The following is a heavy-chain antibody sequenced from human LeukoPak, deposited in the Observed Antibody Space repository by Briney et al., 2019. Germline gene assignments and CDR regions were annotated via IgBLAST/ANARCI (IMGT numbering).Heavy chain of an antibody. Sequence: GGSLRLSCAASGFTFSGSAMHWVRQASGKGLEWVGRIRSKANSYATAYAASVKGRFTISRDDSKNTAYLQMNSLKTEDTAVYYCTLVPEGRGYSYGSGVFRNWDYWGQGTLVTVSS. CDR2: IRSKANSYAT. V-gene: IGHV3-73*01. CDR3: TLVPEGRGYSYGSGVFRNWDY. D-gene: IGHD5-18*01. J-gene: IGHJ4*02. CDR1: GFTFSGSA.